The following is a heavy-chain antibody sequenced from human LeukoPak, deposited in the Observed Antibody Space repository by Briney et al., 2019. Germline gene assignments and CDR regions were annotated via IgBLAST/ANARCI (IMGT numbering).Heavy chain of an antibody. J-gene: IGHJ4*02. CDR2: IYPDDSDT. V-gene: IGHV5-51*01. Sequence: GESLKISCKGSGYTFTKYWIAWVRQMPGKGLEWMGIIYPDDSDTRYSPSFQGQVTISADKSISTAYLQWSSLKASDTAMYYCARRLRDSGGYFLYNFDYWGQGTLVTVSS. CDR1: GYTFTKYW. D-gene: IGHD3-22*01. CDR3: ARRLRDSGGYFLYNFDY.